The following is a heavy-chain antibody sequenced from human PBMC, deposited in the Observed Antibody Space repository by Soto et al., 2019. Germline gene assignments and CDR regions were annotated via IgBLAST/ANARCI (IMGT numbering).Heavy chain of an antibody. D-gene: IGHD6-13*01. CDR1: GFTFSSYW. Sequence: GGSLRLSCAASGFTFSSYWMHWVRQAPGKGLVWVSRINSDGSSTTYADSVKGRFTISRDNAKNTLYLQMNSLRAEDTAVYYRARDRAAAATGYYYYYGMDVWGQGTTVTVSS. V-gene: IGHV3-74*01. CDR2: INSDGSST. CDR3: ARDRAAAATGYYYYYGMDV. J-gene: IGHJ6*02.